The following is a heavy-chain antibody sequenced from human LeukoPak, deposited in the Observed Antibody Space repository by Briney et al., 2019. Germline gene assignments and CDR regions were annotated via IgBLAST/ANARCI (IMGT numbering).Heavy chain of an antibody. Sequence: SETLSLTCTVSGGPISSSPYYWGWIRQPPGKGLEWIGSIYYSGSTNYNPSLKSRVTISVDTSKNQFSLKLSSVTAADTAVYYCARHARGYDRRSLDYWGQGTLVTVSS. CDR1: GGPISSSPYY. J-gene: IGHJ4*02. CDR2: IYYSGST. CDR3: ARHARGYDRRSLDY. V-gene: IGHV4-39*01. D-gene: IGHD5-12*01.